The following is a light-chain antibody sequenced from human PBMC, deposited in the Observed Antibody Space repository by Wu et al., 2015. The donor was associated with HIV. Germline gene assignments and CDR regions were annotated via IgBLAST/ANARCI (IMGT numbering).Light chain of an antibody. CDR2: DAS. CDR3: QQYKNLPIT. CDR1: QSIRSSY. V-gene: IGKV3-20*01. J-gene: IGKJ4*01. Sequence: CRASQSIRSSYLAWYQQKPGQAPRLLIYDASTRATGIPDRFSGSGSGTDFTLIISRLDPEDFATYYCQQYKNLPITFGGGTKVEIK.